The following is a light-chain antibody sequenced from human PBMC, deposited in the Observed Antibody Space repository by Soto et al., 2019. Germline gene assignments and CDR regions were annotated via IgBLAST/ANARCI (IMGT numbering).Light chain of an antibody. V-gene: IGLV4-69*02. Sequence: QPVLTQSPSASASLGASVKLTCTLSSGHNSYAIAWHQQQPEKGPRYVMKINNDGSHIKGDGIPDRFSGSSSGAERYLTIYSLQSEDEADYYCQTWGTGPWVFGGGTKVTVL. J-gene: IGLJ3*02. CDR3: QTWGTGPWV. CDR2: INNDGSH. CDR1: SGHNSYA.